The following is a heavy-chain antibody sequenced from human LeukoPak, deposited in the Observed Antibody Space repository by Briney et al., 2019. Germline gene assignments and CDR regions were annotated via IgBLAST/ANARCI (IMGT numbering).Heavy chain of an antibody. J-gene: IGHJ6*02. V-gene: IGHV1-18*01. D-gene: IGHD3-22*01. Sequence: GASVKVSCKASGYTFTSYGISWVRQAPGQGLEWMGWISAYNGNTNYAQKLQARVTMTTDTSTSTAYMELRSLRSDDTAVYYCARDAYYDSSGSYYYGMDVWGQGTTVTVSS. CDR3: ARDAYYDSSGSYYYGMDV. CDR2: ISAYNGNT. CDR1: GYTFTSYG.